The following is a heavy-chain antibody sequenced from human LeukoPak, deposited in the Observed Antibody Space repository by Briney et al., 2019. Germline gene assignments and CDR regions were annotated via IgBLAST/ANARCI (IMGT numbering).Heavy chain of an antibody. V-gene: IGHV4-59*01. Sequence: SETLSLTCAVYGGSFSGYYWTWIRQSPGKGLEWIGYIHSGGATNYNHSLKRRVTISLDTSTSQLSLKLSAVTAADSALYYCARSGSAYYYGLDVWGQGTPVTVSS. CDR2: IHSGGAT. CDR1: GGSFSGYY. J-gene: IGHJ6*02. D-gene: IGHD3-10*01. CDR3: ARSGSAYYYGLDV.